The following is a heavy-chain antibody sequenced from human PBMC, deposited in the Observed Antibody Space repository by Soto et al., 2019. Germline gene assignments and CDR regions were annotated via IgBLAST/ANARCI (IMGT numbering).Heavy chain of an antibody. CDR2: TYYRSKWYN. CDR1: GDSVSSSSVT. Sequence: SQTLSLTCAISGDSVSSSSVTWNWIRQSPSRGLEWLGRTYYRSKWYNDYAESVKSRITINPDTSKNQFSLHLNSVTPEDTAVDYCVRLIGNSWLDVWAQRTLVTVSS. V-gene: IGHV6-1*01. J-gene: IGHJ4*02. CDR3: VRLIGNSWLDV. D-gene: IGHD3-22*01.